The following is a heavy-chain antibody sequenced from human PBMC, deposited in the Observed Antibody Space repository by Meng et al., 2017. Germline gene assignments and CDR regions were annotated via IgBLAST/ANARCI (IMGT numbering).Heavy chain of an antibody. D-gene: IGHD6-19*01. Sequence: VHLQQWGAGPLQPSDTVSLSCAGYGGAFSGYYWSWIRQPPGKGLELIGEINRSGSTNYNQSLKSRVTISVDTSKNQFSLKLNSVTAADTAVYYCAREIAVAAHYYWYFDLWGRGTLVTVSS. CDR2: INRSGST. CDR1: GGAFSGYY. J-gene: IGHJ2*01. V-gene: IGHV4-34*02. CDR3: AREIAVAAHYYWYFDL.